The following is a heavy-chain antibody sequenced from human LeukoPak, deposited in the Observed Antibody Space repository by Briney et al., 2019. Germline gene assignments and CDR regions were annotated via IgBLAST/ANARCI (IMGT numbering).Heavy chain of an antibody. CDR1: RFTFSSYG. V-gene: IGHV3-30*18. Sequence: AGGSLRLSCAASRFTFSSYGMHWVRQAPGKGLEWVAVISYDGSNKYYADSVKGRFTISRDNSKNTLYLQMNSLRAEDTAVYYCAKSGYSSSWFFDYWGQGTLVTVSS. J-gene: IGHJ4*02. CDR3: AKSGYSSSWFFDY. CDR2: ISYDGSNK. D-gene: IGHD6-13*01.